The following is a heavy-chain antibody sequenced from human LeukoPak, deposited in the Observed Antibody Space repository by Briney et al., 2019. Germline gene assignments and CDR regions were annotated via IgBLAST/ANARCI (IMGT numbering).Heavy chain of an antibody. J-gene: IGHJ4*02. V-gene: IGHV1-18*04. CDR3: AREGLTGLPPNYFDY. CDR2: ISAYNGNT. Sequence: ASVKVSCKASGYTFTIYYIHWVRQAPGQGLEWMGWISAYNGNTNYAQKLQGRVTMTTDTSTSTAYMELRSLRSDDTAVYYCAREGLTGLPPNYFDYWGQGTLVTVSS. D-gene: IGHD3-9*01. CDR1: GYTFTIYY.